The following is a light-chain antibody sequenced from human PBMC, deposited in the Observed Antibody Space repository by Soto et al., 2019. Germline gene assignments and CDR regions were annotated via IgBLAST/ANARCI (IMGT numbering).Light chain of an antibody. CDR2: AAS. J-gene: IGKJ1*01. CDR3: QQYSSSRT. V-gene: IGKV1-39*01. CDR1: QSISSY. Sequence: DIQMTQSPSSGSASAVDRVTITFRASQSISSYLNWYQQKPGKAPKLLIYAASSLQSGVPSRFSGSGSETDFTLTITRLEPEDFAVYYCQQYSSSRTFGQGTKVDIK.